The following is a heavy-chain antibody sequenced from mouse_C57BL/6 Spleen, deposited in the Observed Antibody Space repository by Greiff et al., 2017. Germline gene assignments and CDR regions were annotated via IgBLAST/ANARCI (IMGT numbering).Heavy chain of an antibody. Sequence: QVQLQQSGAELARPGASVKLSCKASGYTFTSYGISWVKQRTGQGLEWIGEIYPRSGNTYYNEKFKGKATLTADKSSSTAYMELRSLTSEDSAVYFCARSRVITTVVAPPGFDYWGQGTTLTVSS. CDR2: IYPRSGNT. CDR3: ARSRVITTVVAPPGFDY. J-gene: IGHJ2*01. CDR1: GYTFTSYG. D-gene: IGHD1-1*01. V-gene: IGHV1-81*01.